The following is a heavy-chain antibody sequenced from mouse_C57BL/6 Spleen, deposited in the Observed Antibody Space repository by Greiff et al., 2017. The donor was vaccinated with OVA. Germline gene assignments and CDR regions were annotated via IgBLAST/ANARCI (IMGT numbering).Heavy chain of an antibody. Sequence: VQLQQSGAELMKPGASVKLSCTATGSTFTGYWIEWVKQRPGTGLEWIGELLPGSGSTTYNEKFKGKATFTADTSSNTAYRQLSSLTTEDSAIYYCARTHYYGSSPDYWGQGTTLTVSS. CDR2: LLPGSGST. D-gene: IGHD1-1*01. V-gene: IGHV1-9*01. CDR1: GSTFTGYW. J-gene: IGHJ2*01. CDR3: ARTHYYGSSPDY.